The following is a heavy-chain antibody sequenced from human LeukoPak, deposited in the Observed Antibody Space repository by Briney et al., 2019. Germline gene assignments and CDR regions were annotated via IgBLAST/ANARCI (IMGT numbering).Heavy chain of an antibody. CDR1: GFTFDSYS. D-gene: IGHD6-19*01. V-gene: IGHV3-21*01. J-gene: IGHJ4*02. CDR2: ITSCSSHI. Sequence: PGGSLRLSCAASGFTFDSYSMNWVRQAPGTGLEWVSSITSCSSHIFYADSVKGRFTISRENAKNSLYLKMNRLRVEDTAVYYCAREMVAVAARSDYWGQETLVTVSS. CDR3: AREMVAVAARSDY.